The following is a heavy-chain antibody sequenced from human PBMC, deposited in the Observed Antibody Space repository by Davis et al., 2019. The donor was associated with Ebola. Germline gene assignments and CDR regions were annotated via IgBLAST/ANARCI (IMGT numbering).Heavy chain of an antibody. J-gene: IGHJ5*02. CDR3: ARGPSYMGFDP. D-gene: IGHD1-1*01. CDR2: IYYSGST. V-gene: IGHV4-59*01. Sequence: GSLRLSCAASGFTFSDYYMSWIRQPPGKGLEWIGYIYYSGSTNYNPSLKSRVTISVDTSKNQFSLKLSSVTAADTAVYYCARGPSYMGFDPWGQGTLVTVSS. CDR1: GFTFSDYY.